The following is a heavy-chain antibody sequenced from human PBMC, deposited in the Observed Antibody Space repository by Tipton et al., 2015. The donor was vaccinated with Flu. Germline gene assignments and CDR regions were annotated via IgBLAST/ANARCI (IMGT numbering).Heavy chain of an antibody. V-gene: IGHV4-59*08. CDR1: GASISDYY. J-gene: IGHJ4*02. CDR3: ASAPTMTTFFF. CDR2: ISYSGTT. Sequence: TLSLTCSVSGASISDYYWNWIRQRPGKGLEWLAHISYSGTTDYNPSLKSRLTVSVDTSKNQFSLKLTSVTATDTAIYYCASAPTMTTFFFWGQGTLVTVSS. D-gene: IGHD4-17*01.